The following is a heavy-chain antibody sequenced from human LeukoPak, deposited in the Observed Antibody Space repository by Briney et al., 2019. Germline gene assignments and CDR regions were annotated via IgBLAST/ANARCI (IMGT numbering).Heavy chain of an antibody. D-gene: IGHD1-26*01. J-gene: IGHJ3*02. CDR2: INPSGGST. V-gene: IGHV1-46*01. CDR3: ARGPYKWELPYAFDI. Sequence: GASVKVSCKASGYTFTSYYMHWVRQAPGQGLEWMGIINPSGGSTSYAQKFQGRVTMTRDTSTSTVYMELSSLRSEDTAVYYCARGPYKWELPYAFDIWGQGTMVTVSS. CDR1: GYTFTSYY.